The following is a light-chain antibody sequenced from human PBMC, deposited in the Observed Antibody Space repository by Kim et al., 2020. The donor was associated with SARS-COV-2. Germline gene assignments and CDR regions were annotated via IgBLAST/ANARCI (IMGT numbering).Light chain of an antibody. CDR2: ALS. CDR1: QSVSSN. V-gene: IGKV3-15*01. CDR3: QQYNDWPFT. J-gene: IGKJ4*01. Sequence: PGEKTTRTCRASQSVSSNFAWYQKKPGQAPRLLIYALSTRATGTPAKFSGSGSGTEFTLTINSLQSEDFAVYYCQQYNDWPFTFGGGTKVDIK.